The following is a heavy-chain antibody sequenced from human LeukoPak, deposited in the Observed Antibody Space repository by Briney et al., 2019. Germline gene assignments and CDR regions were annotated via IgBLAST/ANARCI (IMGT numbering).Heavy chain of an antibody. J-gene: IGHJ4*02. Sequence: SETLSLTCTVSGGSIFSYYWSWIRQPPGKGLEWGGYIYYSVSTNYNPSLKSRVTISVDTSKNQFSLRVSPVTAADTAVYYCARHLNNCGDDCYIFDYWGQGTLVTVSS. CDR3: ARHLNNCGDDCYIFDY. V-gene: IGHV4-59*08. D-gene: IGHD2-21*01. CDR2: IYYSVST. CDR1: GGSIFSYY.